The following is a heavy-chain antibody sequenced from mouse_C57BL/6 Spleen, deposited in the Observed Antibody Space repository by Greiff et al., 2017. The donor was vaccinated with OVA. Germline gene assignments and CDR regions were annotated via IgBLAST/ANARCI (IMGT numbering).Heavy chain of an antibody. Sequence: VQLQQPGAELVKPGASVKLSCKASGYTFTSYWMHWVKQRPGQGLEWIGMIHPNSGSTNYNEKFKSKATLTVDKSSSTAYMQLSSLTSEDSAVDYCARGYYGYEGYAMDYWGKGTSVTVSS. V-gene: IGHV1-64*01. CDR3: ARGYYGYEGYAMDY. D-gene: IGHD2-2*01. CDR1: GYTFTSYW. CDR2: IHPNSGST. J-gene: IGHJ4*01.